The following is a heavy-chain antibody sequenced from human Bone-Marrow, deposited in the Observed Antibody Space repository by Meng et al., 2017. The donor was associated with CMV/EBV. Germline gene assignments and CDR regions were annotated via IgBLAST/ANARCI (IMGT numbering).Heavy chain of an antibody. D-gene: IGHD3-3*01. J-gene: IGHJ4*01. CDR1: GFTFSSYW. Sequence: GESLKISCAASGFTFSSYWMSWVRQAPGKGLEWVANIKQDGSEKYYVDSVKGRFTISRDNAKNSLYLQMNSLRAEDMALYYCAKDLNPYDFWSGPFDYWVQGTLITFSS. V-gene: IGHV3-7*03. CDR3: AKDLNPYDFWSGPFDY. CDR2: IKQDGSEK.